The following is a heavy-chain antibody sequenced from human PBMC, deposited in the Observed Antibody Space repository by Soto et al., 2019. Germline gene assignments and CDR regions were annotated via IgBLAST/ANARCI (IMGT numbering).Heavy chain of an antibody. J-gene: IGHJ4*02. CDR1: GGSISSGGYY. V-gene: IGHV4-31*03. Sequence: QVQLQESGPGLVKPSQTLSLTCTVSGGSISSGGYYWSWIRQHPGKGVEWIGYIYYSGSTYYNPSLKSRVTISVDTSKNQFSLKLNSVTAADTAVYYCARSSTSANYFDFWGQGTLVTVSS. D-gene: IGHD2-2*01. CDR2: IYYSGST. CDR3: ARSSTSANYFDF.